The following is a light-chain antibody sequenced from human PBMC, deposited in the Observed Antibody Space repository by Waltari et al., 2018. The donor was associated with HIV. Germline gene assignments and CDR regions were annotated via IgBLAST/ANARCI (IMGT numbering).Light chain of an antibody. CDR2: AAS. V-gene: IGKV3-20*01. CDR3: QQYGDSPLT. Sequence: VLTQSPATLSLSSGERAPLHCRASRPVSHSYISWSQQKPGQAPRLIIYAASTRATDTPARFSAGGSGTDFNLTITRLEPEDFADYYCQQYGDSPLTFGGGTKV. CDR1: RPVSHSY. J-gene: IGKJ4*01.